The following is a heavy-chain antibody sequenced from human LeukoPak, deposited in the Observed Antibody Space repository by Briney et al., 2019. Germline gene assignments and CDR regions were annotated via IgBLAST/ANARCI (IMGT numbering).Heavy chain of an antibody. CDR2: IYSGGST. V-gene: IGHV3-66*02. J-gene: IGHJ5*02. CDR1: GFTVSSNY. Sequence: GGSLRLSCAASGFTVSSNYMSWVRQAPGKGLEWVSVIYSGGSTYYADSVKGRFTISRDNSKNTLYLQMNSLRAEDTAVYYCASRDPGAATENWFDPWGQGTLVTVYS. CDR3: ASRDPGAATENWFDP. D-gene: IGHD2-15*01.